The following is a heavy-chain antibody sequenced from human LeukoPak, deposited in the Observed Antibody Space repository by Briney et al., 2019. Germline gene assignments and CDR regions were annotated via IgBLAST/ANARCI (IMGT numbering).Heavy chain of an antibody. V-gene: IGHV4-4*07. CDR2: IYPSGST. D-gene: IGHD6-13*01. CDR1: GGSFSSYY. Sequence: PSETLSLTCTVSGGSFSSYYWSWIRQPAGKGLEWIGRIYPSGSTNYNPSLKSRVTMSVDTSKNQFSLKLSSVTAADTAVYYCARESSGIAAAGYYYYYMDVWGKGTTVTVSS. CDR3: ARESSGIAAAGYYYYYMDV. J-gene: IGHJ6*03.